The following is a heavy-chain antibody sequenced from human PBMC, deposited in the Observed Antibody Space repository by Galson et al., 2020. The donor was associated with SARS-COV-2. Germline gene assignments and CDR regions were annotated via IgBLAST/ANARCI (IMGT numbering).Heavy chain of an antibody. CDR3: ARPKSVSFRDDGDM. J-gene: IGHJ3*02. V-gene: IGHV3-30*04. Sequence: GGSLRLSCAASGFTFSSYAMHWVRQAPGKGLEWVAVISYDGSNKYYADSVKGRFTISRDNSKNTLYLQMNSLRAEDTAVYYCARPKSVSFRDDGDMWGKGMMVTVSS. CDR1: GFTFSSYA. D-gene: IGHD3-16*02. CDR2: ISYDGSNK.